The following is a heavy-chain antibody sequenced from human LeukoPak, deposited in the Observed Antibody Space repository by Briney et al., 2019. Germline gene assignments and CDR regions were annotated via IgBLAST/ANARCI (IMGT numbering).Heavy chain of an antibody. Sequence: GGSLRLSCAASGFTFSSCAMSWVRQAPGKGLEWVSAISGSGGSTYYADSVKGRFTISRDNSKNTLYLQMNSLRAEDTAVYYCAKVEAATHYYYYGMDVWGQGTTVTVSS. J-gene: IGHJ6*02. CDR2: ISGSGGST. CDR1: GFTFSSCA. CDR3: AKVEAATHYYYYGMDV. V-gene: IGHV3-23*01. D-gene: IGHD2-15*01.